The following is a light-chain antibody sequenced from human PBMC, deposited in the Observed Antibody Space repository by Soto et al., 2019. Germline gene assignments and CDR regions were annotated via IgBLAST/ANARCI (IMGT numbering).Light chain of an antibody. V-gene: IGKV1-5*03. Sequence: DMHVAHCRCSIIKKIGGRVTITCLASQTISSWLAWYQQKPGKAPKLLIYKASTLKSGVPSRFSGSGSGAEFPLTTSSLQPDDFATYYCQHYHSYSEAFGQGTKVDIK. J-gene: IGKJ1*01. CDR3: QHYHSYSEA. CDR2: KAS. CDR1: QTISSW.